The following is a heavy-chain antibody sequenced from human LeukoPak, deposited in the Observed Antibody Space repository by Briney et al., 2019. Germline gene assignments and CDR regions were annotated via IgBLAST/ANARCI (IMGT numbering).Heavy chain of an antibody. V-gene: IGHV1-2*02. CDR2: INPNSGGT. J-gene: IGHJ6*02. CDR1: GYTFTGYY. CDR3: ARDRWDGYNLIGEYYYYYYGMDV. D-gene: IGHD5-24*01. Sequence: ASVKVSCKASGYTFTGYYMHWVRQAPGQGLEWMGWINPNSGGTNYAQKLQGRVTMTTDTSTSTAYMELRSLRSDDTAVYYCARDRWDGYNLIGEYYYYYYGMDVWGQGTTVTVSS.